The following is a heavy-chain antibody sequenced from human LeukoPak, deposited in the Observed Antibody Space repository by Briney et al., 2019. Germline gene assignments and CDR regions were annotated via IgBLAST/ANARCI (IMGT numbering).Heavy chain of an antibody. CDR1: GFTFSSYW. V-gene: IGHV3-7*01. CDR3: ARVSAMVRVQHRNYYYYGMDV. J-gene: IGHJ6*02. CDR2: IKQDGSEK. Sequence: GGSLRLSCAASGFTFSSYWMSWVRQAPGKGLEWVANIKQDGSEKYYVDSVKGRFTISRDNAKNSLYLQMNSLRAEDTAVYYYARVSAMVRVQHRNYYYYGMDVWGQGTTVTVSS. D-gene: IGHD3-10*01.